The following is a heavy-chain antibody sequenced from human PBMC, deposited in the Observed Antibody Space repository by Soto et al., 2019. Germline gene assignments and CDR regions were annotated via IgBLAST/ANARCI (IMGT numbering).Heavy chain of an antibody. J-gene: IGHJ4*02. CDR1: GGSISSGGYY. CDR2: IYSSGST. V-gene: IGHV4-31*03. D-gene: IGHD2-2*01. Sequence: QVQLQESGPGLVKPSQTLSLTCTVSGGSISSGGYYWSWIRQHPGNGLEWIGYIYSSGSTYYNPSLTSRVTISVDTSMNKFSLKLSSVTAADTAVYYCARGRSSTSPYTIGYWGQGTLVTVSS. CDR3: ARGRSSTSPYTIGY.